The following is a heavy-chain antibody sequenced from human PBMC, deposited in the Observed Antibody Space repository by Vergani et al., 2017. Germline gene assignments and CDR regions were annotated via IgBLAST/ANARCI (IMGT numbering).Heavy chain of an antibody. Sequence: QVQLVESGGGVVQPGRSLRLSCAASGFTFNQYGMHWVRQAPGKGLEWVAVTWYDGNNKQYADSVKGRFTISRDNSKSTMYLQMNSLRDEDTGVYYCARDCRLLCNRFDPWGQGTLVTVSS. CDR2: TWYDGNNK. J-gene: IGHJ5*02. CDR3: ARDCRLLCNRFDP. CDR1: GFTFNQYG. D-gene: IGHD3-10*02. V-gene: IGHV3-33*01.